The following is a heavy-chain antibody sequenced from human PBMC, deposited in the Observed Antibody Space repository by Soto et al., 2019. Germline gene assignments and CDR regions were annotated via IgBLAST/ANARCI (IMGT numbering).Heavy chain of an antibody. V-gene: IGHV3-43*01. CDR3: AKARSVVSANDAFDN. J-gene: IGHJ3*02. Sequence: GGSLRLSCAASGFTFDDYTMHWVRQAPGKGLEWVSLISWDGGSTYYADSVKGRFTISRDNSKNSLYLQMNSLRPEDTALYYCAKARSVVSANDAFDNWGQGTMVTVSS. CDR2: ISWDGGST. CDR1: GFTFDDYT. D-gene: IGHD2-15*01.